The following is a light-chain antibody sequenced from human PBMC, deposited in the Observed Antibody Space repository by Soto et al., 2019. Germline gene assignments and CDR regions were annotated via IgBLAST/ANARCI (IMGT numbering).Light chain of an antibody. CDR1: TSNIGNNY. Sequence: QSVLTQPPSVSAAPGQKVTFSCSGSTSNIGNNYVSWFQQLPGTAPKLIIYQSNRRPSGIPDRFSGSKSGTSATLGITGLQTGDEADYYCGSWDHSVSGFVFGTGTKLTVL. V-gene: IGLV1-51*02. CDR2: QSN. CDR3: GSWDHSVSGFV. J-gene: IGLJ1*01.